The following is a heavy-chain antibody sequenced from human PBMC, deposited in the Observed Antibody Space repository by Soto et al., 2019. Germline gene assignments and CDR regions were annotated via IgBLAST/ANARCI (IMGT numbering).Heavy chain of an antibody. Sequence: GGSLRLSCAASGFTFSNAWINWVRQAPGKGLEWVGRVKSKTHGGTPDYAEPVKGRFAISRDDSNNMVYLQMNSLKIEDTAVYFCTTDSYSTIIIVRFDYWGHGTLVTGSS. J-gene: IGHJ4*01. CDR2: VKSKTHGGTP. CDR1: GFTFSNAW. D-gene: IGHD3-22*01. CDR3: TTDSYSTIIIVRFDY. V-gene: IGHV3-15*07.